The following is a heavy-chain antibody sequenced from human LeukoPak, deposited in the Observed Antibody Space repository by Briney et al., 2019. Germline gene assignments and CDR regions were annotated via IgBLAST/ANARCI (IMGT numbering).Heavy chain of an antibody. D-gene: IGHD2-15*01. J-gene: IGHJ3*02. CDR2: IYSGGST. CDR1: GFTFSSNY. CDR3: AGCSGGSRYSGNTFDI. Sequence: PGGSLRLSCAASGFTFSSNYMSWVRQAPGKGLEWVSLIYSGGSTYYADSVKGRFTISRDNSKNTLYLQMNSLRAEDTAVFYCAGCSGGSRYSGNTFDIWGQGTMVTISS. V-gene: IGHV3-53*01.